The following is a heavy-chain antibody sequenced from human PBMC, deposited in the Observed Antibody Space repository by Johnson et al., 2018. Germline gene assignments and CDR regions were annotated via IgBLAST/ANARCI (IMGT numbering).Heavy chain of an antibody. Sequence: QVQLQESGPGLVKPSQTLSLTCSVSGGSISSGSYYWSWIRQPAGKGLEWIGRIYTGGSTNYNPSLKSRVTISVDTSKKQFSLKLSSVTAADTAVYYCARDLGAPSPVYFFYYMDVWGKGTTVTVSS. V-gene: IGHV4-61*02. CDR1: GGSISSGSYY. CDR3: ARDLGAPSPVYFFYYMDV. D-gene: IGHD3-3*01. J-gene: IGHJ6*03. CDR2: IYTGGST.